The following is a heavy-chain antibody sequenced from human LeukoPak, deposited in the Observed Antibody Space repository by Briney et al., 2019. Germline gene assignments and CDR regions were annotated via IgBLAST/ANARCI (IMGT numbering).Heavy chain of an antibody. CDR3: ASHRVPDY. V-gene: IGHV3-48*04. CDR2: ISSSSSTI. CDR1: GFTFSSYS. D-gene: IGHD3-10*01. Sequence: GGSLRLSCAASGFTFSSYSMNWVRQAPGKGLEWVSYISSSSSTIYYADSVKGRFTISRDNAKNSLYLQMNSLRAEDTAVYYCASHRVPDYWGQGTLVTVSS. J-gene: IGHJ4*02.